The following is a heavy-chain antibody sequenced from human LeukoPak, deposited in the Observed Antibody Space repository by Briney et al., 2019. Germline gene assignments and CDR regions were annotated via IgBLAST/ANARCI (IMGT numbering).Heavy chain of an antibody. V-gene: IGHV1-2*02. D-gene: IGHD3-10*01. CDR1: GYTFTGYY. CDR2: INPNSGGT. CDR3: ARGGPRSGDGLDI. J-gene: IGHJ3*02. Sequence: ASVKVSCKASGYTFTGYYMHWVRQAPGQGLEWMGWINPNSGGTNYAQKFQGRVTMTRDTSITTAYMELSGLRSDDTAVYYCARGGPRSGDGLDIWGQGTMVTVSS.